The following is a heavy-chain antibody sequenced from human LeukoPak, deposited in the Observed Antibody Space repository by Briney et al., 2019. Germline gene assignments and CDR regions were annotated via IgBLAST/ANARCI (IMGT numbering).Heavy chain of an antibody. CDR1: GFTFSSFA. Sequence: GGSLRLFCAASGFTFSSFAMSWVRQVPGKGLEWVSGISGNGGTTHHADSVKGRFTISRDNSKNTLYLQMNSLRGEDTAVYYCAKWKYGSDFGYFDYWGQGTLVTVSS. D-gene: IGHD3-10*01. V-gene: IGHV3-23*01. CDR3: AKWKYGSDFGYFDY. J-gene: IGHJ4*02. CDR2: ISGNGGTT.